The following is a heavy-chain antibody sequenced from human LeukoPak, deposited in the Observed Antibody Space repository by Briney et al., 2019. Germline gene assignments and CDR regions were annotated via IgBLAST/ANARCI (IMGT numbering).Heavy chain of an antibody. Sequence: SETLSLTCTVSGYSISSGHYWGWIRQPPGKGLEWIGSISHSGTTYYNPSLKSRVTISVDTSKNQFSLKVSSVTAADTAVYYCARDLGSSKYFQHWGQGTLVTVSS. CDR3: ARDLGSSKYFQH. J-gene: IGHJ1*01. D-gene: IGHD6-13*01. CDR2: ISHSGTT. V-gene: IGHV4-38-2*02. CDR1: GYSISSGHY.